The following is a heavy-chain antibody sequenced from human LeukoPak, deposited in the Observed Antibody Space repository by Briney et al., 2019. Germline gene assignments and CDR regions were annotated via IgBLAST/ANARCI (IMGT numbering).Heavy chain of an antibody. J-gene: IGHJ5*02. CDR2: INPNSGGT. CDR1: GYTFTGYY. Sequence: ASVKVSCKASGYTFTGYYMHWVRQAPGQGLEWMGWINPNSGGTNYAQKFQGRVTMTRDTSTSTAYMELSRLRSDDTAVYYCARVRGIAAAGLYNWFDPWGQGTLVTVSS. D-gene: IGHD6-13*01. V-gene: IGHV1-2*02. CDR3: ARVRGIAAAGLYNWFDP.